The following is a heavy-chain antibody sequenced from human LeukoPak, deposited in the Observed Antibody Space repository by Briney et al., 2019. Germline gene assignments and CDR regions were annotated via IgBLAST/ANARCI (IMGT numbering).Heavy chain of an antibody. CDR2: IGGSGGNT. J-gene: IGHJ4*02. Sequence: GGSLRLSCAASGFTFSSYAMSWVRQAPGRGLEWVSAIGGSGGNTYYADSVKGRFTISRDNSKNTLYLQMNSLRAEDTAVYYCAKSGSGWFLFDYWGRGTLVTVSS. V-gene: IGHV3-23*01. CDR3: AKSGSGWFLFDY. D-gene: IGHD6-19*01. CDR1: GFTFSSYA.